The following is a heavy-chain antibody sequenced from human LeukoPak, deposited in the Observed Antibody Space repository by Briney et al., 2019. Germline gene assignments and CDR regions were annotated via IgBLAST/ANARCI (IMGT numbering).Heavy chain of an antibody. D-gene: IGHD4-23*01. CDR3: ARGRLRWQPYDY. Sequence: SETLSLTCAVYGGSFSGYYWSWIRQPPGKGLEWIGEINHSGSTNYNPSLKSRVTISVDTSKNQFSLKLSSVIAADTAVYYCARGRLRWQPYDYWGQGTLVTVSS. CDR2: INHSGST. CDR1: GGSFSGYY. V-gene: IGHV4-34*01. J-gene: IGHJ4*02.